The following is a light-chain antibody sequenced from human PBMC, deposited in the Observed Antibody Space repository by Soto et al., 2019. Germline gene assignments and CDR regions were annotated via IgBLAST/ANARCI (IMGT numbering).Light chain of an antibody. CDR3: SSYTSSSTLV. CDR1: SSDVVFYNL. V-gene: IGLV2-14*02. J-gene: IGLJ3*02. CDR2: EGS. Sequence: QSALTQPASVSGSPGQSITISCTGTSSDVVFYNLVSWYQQHPGKAPKLMIYEGSKRPSGVSTRFSGSKSGNTASLTISGLQAEDEADYYCSSYTSSSTLVFGGGTKLTVL.